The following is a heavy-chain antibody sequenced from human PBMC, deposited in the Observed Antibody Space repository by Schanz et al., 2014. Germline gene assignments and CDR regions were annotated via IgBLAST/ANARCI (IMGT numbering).Heavy chain of an antibody. J-gene: IGHJ5*02. V-gene: IGHV4-34*01. CDR1: GFTFSSYS. Sequence: VELVESGGGLVKPGGSLRLSCAASGFTFSSYSMSWIRQPPGKGLEWIGEINHSGGTNYNPSLKSRVTMSVDTSKNQSSLILTSVTAADTALYYCARQTYYFGSGSYGWFDPWGQGTLVTVSS. D-gene: IGHD3-10*01. CDR2: INHSGGT. CDR3: ARQTYYFGSGSYGWFDP.